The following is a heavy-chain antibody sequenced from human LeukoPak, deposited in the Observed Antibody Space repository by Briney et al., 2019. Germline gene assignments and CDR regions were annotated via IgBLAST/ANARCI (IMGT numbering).Heavy chain of an antibody. D-gene: IGHD5-12*01. CDR2: INPNSGGT. V-gene: IGHV1-2*02. J-gene: IGHJ4*02. CDR1: GYTFTGYY. CDR3: ARDKGWWLPDPLYYLDY. Sequence: ASVKVSCKASGYTFTGYYMHWVRQAPGQGLEWMGWINPNSGGTNYAQKFQGRVTMTRDTSISTAYMELSRLRSDDTAVYYCARDKGWWLPDPLYYLDYWGQGTLVTVSS.